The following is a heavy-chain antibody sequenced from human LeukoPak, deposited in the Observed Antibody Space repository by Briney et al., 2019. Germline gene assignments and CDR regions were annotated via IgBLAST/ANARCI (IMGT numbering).Heavy chain of an antibody. CDR2: IYYSGST. Sequence: SETLSLTCSVSGGSISSYYWSWIRQPPGKGLECIGYIYYSGSTNYNPSLEGRVTISVDTSKNHFSLNLSSVTAADTAVYYCARRVRAYCSGGSCYDDWYFDLWGRGTLVTVSS. CDR1: GGSISSYY. D-gene: IGHD2-15*01. V-gene: IGHV4-59*08. J-gene: IGHJ2*01. CDR3: ARRVRAYCSGGSCYDDWYFDL.